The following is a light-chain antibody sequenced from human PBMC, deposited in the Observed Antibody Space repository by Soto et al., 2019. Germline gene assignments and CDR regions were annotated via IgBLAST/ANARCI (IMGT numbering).Light chain of an antibody. Sequence: IVLTQSPGTLSFSPWEIATLSWRASQSVSIYLAWYQQKPGQAPRLLIYGVSSRATGIPDRFSGSGSGTDFTLTISRLEPEDFAVYYCQQYVTSPLTFGGGTKVDIK. CDR1: QSVSIY. J-gene: IGKJ4*01. CDR2: GVS. V-gene: IGKV3-20*01. CDR3: QQYVTSPLT.